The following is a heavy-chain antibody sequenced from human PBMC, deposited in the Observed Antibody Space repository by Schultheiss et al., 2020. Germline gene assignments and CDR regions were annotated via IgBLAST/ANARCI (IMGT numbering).Heavy chain of an antibody. V-gene: IGHV3-23*01. D-gene: IGHD3-22*01. CDR1: GFTFSSYA. J-gene: IGHJ4*02. Sequence: GGSLRLSCAASGFTFSSYAMSWVRQAPGKGLEWVSAISGSGGSTYYADSVKGRFTISRDNSKNTLYLQMNSLRAEDTAVYYCAKGGWDSSGYKKWYFDYWGQGTLVTVSS. CDR2: ISGSGGST. CDR3: AKGGWDSSGYKKWYFDY.